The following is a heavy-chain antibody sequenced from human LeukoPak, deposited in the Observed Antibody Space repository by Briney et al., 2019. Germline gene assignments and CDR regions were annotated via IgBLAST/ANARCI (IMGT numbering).Heavy chain of an antibody. J-gene: IGHJ6*03. D-gene: IGHD4-11*01. CDR3: ARARLQYQYYYYYYMDV. CDR1: GYTFTSYD. Sequence: ASVKVSCKASGYTFTSYDINWVRQATGQGLEWMGWMNPNSGNTGYAQKFQGRVTITRNTSISTAYMELSSLRSEDTAVYYCARARLQYQYYYYYYMDVWGKGTTVTVSS. CDR2: MNPNSGNT. V-gene: IGHV1-8*03.